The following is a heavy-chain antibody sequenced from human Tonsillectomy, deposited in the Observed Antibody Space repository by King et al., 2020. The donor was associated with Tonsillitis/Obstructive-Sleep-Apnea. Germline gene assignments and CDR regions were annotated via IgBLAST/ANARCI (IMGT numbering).Heavy chain of an antibody. V-gene: IGHV1-69*01. J-gene: IGHJ6*03. CDR1: GGTFSSYA. Sequence: VQLVQSGAEVKKPGSSVKVSCKASGGTFSSYAINWLRQAPGQGLEWMGGIIPIFGTANYAQKFHGRVTITADESTSTAYMELSILRSEDTAVYYCARATTVTTDYYYSDMDVWGKGTTVTVSS. D-gene: IGHD4-11*01. CDR2: IIPIFGTA. CDR3: ARATTVTTDYYYSDMDV.